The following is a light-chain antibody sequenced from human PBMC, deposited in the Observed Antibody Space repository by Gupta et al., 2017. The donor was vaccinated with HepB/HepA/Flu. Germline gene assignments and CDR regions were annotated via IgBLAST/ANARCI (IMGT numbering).Light chain of an antibody. J-gene: IGKJ2*04. V-gene: IGKV3-20*01. Sequence: EIVLTQSPGTLSLSPGERATLSCRASQSVRNNCLAWFQQKPGQAPRLLIYGASSRATGIPDRFSGSGSVTDFTLTISRLEPEDFAVYYCQQYGTSPRSFGQGTKLEIK. CDR3: QQYGTSPRS. CDR1: QSVRNNC. CDR2: GAS.